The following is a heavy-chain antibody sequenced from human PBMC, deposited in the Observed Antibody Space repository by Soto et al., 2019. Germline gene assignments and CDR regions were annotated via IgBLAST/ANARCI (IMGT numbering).Heavy chain of an antibody. CDR1: NGSISNFY. Sequence: SQTLSLTCTVSNGSISNFYWNCIRQSAWKGLEWIGRIHGSGSATYNPSLRSRVTMSVDTAKNQFSLKVTSVTAADTAVYYCARDPCCGAGLYGIEVLGQGTTVTVSS. D-gene: IGHD2-21*01. V-gene: IGHV4-4*07. CDR3: ARDPCCGAGLYGIEV. J-gene: IGHJ6*02. CDR2: IHGSGSA.